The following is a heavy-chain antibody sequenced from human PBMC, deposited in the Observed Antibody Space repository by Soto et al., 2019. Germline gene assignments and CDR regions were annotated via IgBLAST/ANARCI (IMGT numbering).Heavy chain of an antibody. Sequence: EVQLVESGGGLVQPGRSLRLSCAASGFTFDDYAMHWVRQAPGKGLEWVSGISWNSGSIGYADSVKGRFTISRDNAKNSLYLQMNSLRAEDTALYYCAKDIKGEQWLAGVLDYWGQGTLVTVSS. CDR1: GFTFDDYA. CDR2: ISWNSGSI. CDR3: AKDIKGEQWLAGVLDY. V-gene: IGHV3-9*01. J-gene: IGHJ4*02. D-gene: IGHD6-19*01.